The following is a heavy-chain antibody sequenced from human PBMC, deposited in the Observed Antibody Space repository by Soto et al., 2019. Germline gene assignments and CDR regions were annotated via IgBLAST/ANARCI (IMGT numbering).Heavy chain of an antibody. CDR3: ARVLSLGWFDP. CDR2: IKQDGSDE. Sequence: VQLVESGGGLVQPGGSLRLSCVVSGFTFSTYWMGWVRQAPGKGLEWVANIKQDGSDEYYVDSVKGRFTISRDNARNSLYLQMNSLRADDTAVYYCARVLSLGWFDPWGQGTLVTVSS. V-gene: IGHV3-7*01. CDR1: GFTFSTYW. J-gene: IGHJ5*02. D-gene: IGHD3-16*02.